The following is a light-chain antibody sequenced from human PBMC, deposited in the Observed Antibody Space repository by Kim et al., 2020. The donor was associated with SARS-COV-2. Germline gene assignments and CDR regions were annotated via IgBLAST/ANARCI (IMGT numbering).Light chain of an antibody. CDR1: SLRTYY. J-gene: IGLJ2*01. Sequence: LGQTVRITCQGVSLRTYYASWYQQKPGQAPVLVIYDKNNRPSGIPDRFSASRSENTASLTITGAQAEDEADYYCNSRDNTANHPVVFGGGTQLTVL. CDR3: NSRDNTANHPVV. CDR2: DKN. V-gene: IGLV3-19*01.